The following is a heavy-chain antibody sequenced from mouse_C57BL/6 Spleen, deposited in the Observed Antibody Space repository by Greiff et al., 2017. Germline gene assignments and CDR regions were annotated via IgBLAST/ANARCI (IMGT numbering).Heavy chain of an antibody. J-gene: IGHJ4*01. Sequence: QVQLKQSGPGLVQPSQSLSITCTVSGFSLTSYGVHWVRQSPGKGLEWLGVIWSGGSTDYNAAFISRLSISKDNSKSQVFFKMNSLQADDTAIYYCARKREIYYGNFFYAMDYWGQGTSVTVSS. CDR1: GFSLTSYG. D-gene: IGHD2-1*01. CDR3: ARKREIYYGNFFYAMDY. V-gene: IGHV2-2*01. CDR2: IWSGGST.